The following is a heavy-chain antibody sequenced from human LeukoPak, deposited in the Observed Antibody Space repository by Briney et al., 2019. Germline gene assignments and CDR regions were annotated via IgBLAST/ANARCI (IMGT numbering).Heavy chain of an antibody. Sequence: GGSLRLSCAASGFTFSGYSMNWVRQAPGKGLEWVSSISSSSSYIYYADSVKGRFTISRDNAKNSLYLQMNSLRAEDTAVYYCARSVYYDSSGYETFDYWGQGTLVTVPS. V-gene: IGHV3-21*01. CDR1: GFTFSGYS. D-gene: IGHD3-22*01. J-gene: IGHJ4*02. CDR2: ISSSSSYI. CDR3: ARSVYYDSSGYETFDY.